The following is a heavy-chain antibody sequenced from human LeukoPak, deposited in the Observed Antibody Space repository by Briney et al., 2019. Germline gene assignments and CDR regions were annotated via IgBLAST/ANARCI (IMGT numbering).Heavy chain of an antibody. J-gene: IGHJ4*02. CDR1: GFTFSPYG. D-gene: IGHD2-8*02. V-gene: IGHV3-23*01. CDR3: TKAPLRSCTGAFCYPFDY. CDR2: TVGSGPDT. Sequence: GGTLRLSCAASGFTFSPYGMSWVRQAPGKGLEWVSATVGSGPDTYHADSVKGRFTVSRDNSRNTLYLQMNSLRVEDTAVYYCTKAPLRSCTGAFCYPFDYWGQGTLVTVSS.